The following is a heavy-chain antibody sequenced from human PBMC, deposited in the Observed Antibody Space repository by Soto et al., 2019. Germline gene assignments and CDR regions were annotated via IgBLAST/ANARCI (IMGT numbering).Heavy chain of an antibody. CDR1: GGSMSENDYY. D-gene: IGHD3-10*02. CDR2: IYDTWTT. V-gene: IGHV4-30-4*01. J-gene: IGHJ3*02. CDR3: ARGIVRGGFDI. Sequence: QVQLQKAGPGLVRPSQTLSLTCTVAGGSMSENDYYWSWLRQSPGQGLQWIGYIYDTWTTSYSPSLKSRVTMSADTSRNQFSLKLTSVTAADTALYFCARGIVRGGFDIWGQGTLVTVSS.